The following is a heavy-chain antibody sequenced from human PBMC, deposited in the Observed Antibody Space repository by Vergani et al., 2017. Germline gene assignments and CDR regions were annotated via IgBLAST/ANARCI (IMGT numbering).Heavy chain of an antibody. D-gene: IGHD2-15*01. CDR3: ARDPPKVVVADGEGY. CDR2: IIPIFGTA. J-gene: IGHJ4*02. V-gene: IGHV1-69*01. Sequence: QVQLVQSGAEVKKPGSSVKVSCKASGGTFSSYAISWVRQAPGQGLEWMGGIIPIFGTANYAQKFQGRVTITADESTSTAYMELSSLRSEETAVYYCARDPPKVVVADGEGYWGQGTLVTVSS. CDR1: GGTFSSYA.